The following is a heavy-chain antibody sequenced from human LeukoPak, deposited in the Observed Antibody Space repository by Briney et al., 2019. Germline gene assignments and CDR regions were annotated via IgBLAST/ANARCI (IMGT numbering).Heavy chain of an antibody. CDR2: VNPKTGGT. V-gene: IGHV1-2*06. CDR1: GYSFTGYH. CDR3: AREFSSKLEWLAYVTGDDAFDV. Sequence: ASVTVSCKAFGYSFTGYHLHWVRQAPKQGLEWMGRVNPKTGGTNYARKFQGRVTMNRDTSINTVNMELSRLTSDDTAVYYCAREFSSKLEWLAYVTGDDAFDVWGQGTMITVS. D-gene: IGHD3-3*01. J-gene: IGHJ3*01.